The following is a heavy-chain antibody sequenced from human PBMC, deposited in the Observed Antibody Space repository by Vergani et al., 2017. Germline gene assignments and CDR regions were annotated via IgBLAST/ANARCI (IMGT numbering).Heavy chain of an antibody. CDR2: IYYSGST. CDR3: ARDAVAGYYYYYMDV. Sequence: QVQLQESGPGLVKPSETLSLTCTVSGGSISSYYWSWIRQPPGKGLEWIGYIYYSGSTNYNPSLKSRVTISVDTSKNQFSLKLSSVTAADTAVYYCARDAVAGYYYYYMDVWGKGTTVTVSS. D-gene: IGHD6-19*01. J-gene: IGHJ6*03. V-gene: IGHV4-59*01. CDR1: GGSISSYY.